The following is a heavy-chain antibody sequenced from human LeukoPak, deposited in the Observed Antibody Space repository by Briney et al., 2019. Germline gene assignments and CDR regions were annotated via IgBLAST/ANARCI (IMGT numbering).Heavy chain of an antibody. J-gene: IGHJ4*02. D-gene: IGHD1-14*01. Sequence: GASVKVSCKASGYTFTSYDVNCVRQATGQGLEWMGWMNPNSGSTGYAQKFQGRVTITRNTSISTAYMELSGLRSEDTAVYYCARRRSAGTTYYVESWGQGTLVTVSS. CDR3: ARRRSAGTTYYVES. CDR2: MNPNSGST. CDR1: GYTFTSYD. V-gene: IGHV1-8*03.